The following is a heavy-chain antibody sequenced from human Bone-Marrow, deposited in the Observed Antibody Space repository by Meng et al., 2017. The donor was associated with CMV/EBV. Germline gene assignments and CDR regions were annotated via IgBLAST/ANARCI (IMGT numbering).Heavy chain of an antibody. CDR3: ARVRIAVAPCDY. CDR2: ISYDGSNK. D-gene: IGHD6-19*01. CDR1: GFTFSSYA. J-gene: IGHJ4*02. V-gene: IGHV3-30-3*01. Sequence: GGSLRLSCAASGFTFSSYAMHWVRQAPGKGLEWVAVISYDGSNKYYADSVKGRFTISRDNSKNTLYLQMNSLRAEDTAVYYCARVRIAVAPCDYWGQGTLVTVYS.